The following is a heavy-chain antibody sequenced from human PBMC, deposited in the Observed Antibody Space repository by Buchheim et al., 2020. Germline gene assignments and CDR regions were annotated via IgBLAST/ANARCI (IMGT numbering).Heavy chain of an antibody. D-gene: IGHD2-2*01. Sequence: QVQLVQSGAEVKKPGASVKVSCKASGYTFTSYYLHWVRQAPGQGLEWMGIINPGSGSTSYAQKFQGRVTMTRDTSTRTVYMELSSLRSEDTAVYYCARCIGYCSSTSPLYGMDVWGQGTT. CDR3: ARCIGYCSSTSPLYGMDV. CDR1: GYTFTSYY. CDR2: INPGSGST. J-gene: IGHJ6*02. V-gene: IGHV1-46*01.